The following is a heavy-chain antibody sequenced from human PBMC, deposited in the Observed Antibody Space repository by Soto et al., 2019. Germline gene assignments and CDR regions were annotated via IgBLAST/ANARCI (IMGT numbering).Heavy chain of an antibody. CDR3: ARARIAARWKSSDY. CDR2: INHSAST. V-gene: IGHV4-34*01. D-gene: IGHD6-6*01. J-gene: IGHJ4*02. Sequence: QVQLQQWGAGLLKPSETLSLTCAVYGGSFSGYYWSWIRQPPGKGLEWIGEINHSASTNYNPSLKSRVTISVDTSKNQFSLKLSSVTAADTAVYYCARARIAARWKSSDYWGQGTLVTVSS. CDR1: GGSFSGYY.